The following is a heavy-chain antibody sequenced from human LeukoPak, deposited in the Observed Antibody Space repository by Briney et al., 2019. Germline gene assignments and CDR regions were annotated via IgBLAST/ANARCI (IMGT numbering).Heavy chain of an antibody. D-gene: IGHD3-10*01. CDR3: ASYYGSGSYFDY. CDR2: IIPIFGTA. V-gene: IGHV1-69*13. CDR1: GGTFSSYA. Sequence: ASVTVSCKASGGTFSSYAISWVRQAPGQGLEWMGGIIPIFGTANYAQKFQGRVTITADESTSTAYMELSSLRSEDTAVYYCASYYGSGSYFDYWGQGTLVTVSS. J-gene: IGHJ4*02.